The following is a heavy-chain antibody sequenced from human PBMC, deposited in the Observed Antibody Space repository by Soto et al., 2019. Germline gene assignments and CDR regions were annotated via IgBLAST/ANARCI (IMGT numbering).Heavy chain of an antibody. Sequence: PWGSLRLSCAASGFTFSSYLMSWVRQAPGKGLEWVANIKQDGSEKYYVDSVKGRFTISRDNAKNSLYLQMNSLRAEDTAVYYCARLSRYCSSTSCPDYYYYYYMDVWGKGTTVTVSS. CDR3: ARLSRYCSSTSCPDYYYYYYMDV. J-gene: IGHJ6*03. CDR2: IKQDGSEK. D-gene: IGHD2-2*01. V-gene: IGHV3-7*01. CDR1: GFTFSSYL.